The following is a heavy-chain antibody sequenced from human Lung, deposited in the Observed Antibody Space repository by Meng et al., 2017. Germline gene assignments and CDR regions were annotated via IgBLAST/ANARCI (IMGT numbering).Heavy chain of an antibody. D-gene: IGHD4-11*01. V-gene: IGHV4-34*01. CDR3: ARGPTTMAHDFDY. Sequence: QLQLPPWGAGLLKPSETLSLPCVVSGGSSSDSYWSWIRQPPGKGLEWIGEINHSGSTNYNPSLENRATISVDTSQNNLSLKLSSVTAADSAVYYCARGPTTMAHDFDYWGQGTLVTVSS. CDR1: GGSSSDSY. J-gene: IGHJ4*02. CDR2: INHSGST.